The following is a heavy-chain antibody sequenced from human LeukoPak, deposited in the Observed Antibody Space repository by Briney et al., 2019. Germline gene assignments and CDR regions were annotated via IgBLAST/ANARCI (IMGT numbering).Heavy chain of an antibody. CDR3: ARTGSVIVVVSASWYFDY. V-gene: IGHV3-30*03. J-gene: IGHJ4*02. CDR1: GFTFSSYG. D-gene: IGHD3-22*01. Sequence: GGSLRLSCAASGFTFSSYGVHWVRQAPAKGLEWVAVISYDGSNKYYADSVKGRFTISRDNSKNTLYLQMNSLRAEDTAVYYCARTGSVIVVVSASWYFDYWGQGTLVTVSS. CDR2: ISYDGSNK.